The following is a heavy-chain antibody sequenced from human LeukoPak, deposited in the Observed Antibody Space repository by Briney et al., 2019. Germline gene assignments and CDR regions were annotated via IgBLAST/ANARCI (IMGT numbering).Heavy chain of an antibody. Sequence: SETLSLTCAVSGYSISSGHYWGWIRQPPGKGLEWIGSIYCSGSTYYNPSLKSRVTLSVDTSKNQFSLKLSSMTAADTAVYYCARSPDTAMIDYWGQGTLVTVSS. V-gene: IGHV4-38-2*01. J-gene: IGHJ4*02. CDR2: IYCSGST. CDR1: GYSISSGHY. CDR3: ARSPDTAMIDY. D-gene: IGHD5-18*01.